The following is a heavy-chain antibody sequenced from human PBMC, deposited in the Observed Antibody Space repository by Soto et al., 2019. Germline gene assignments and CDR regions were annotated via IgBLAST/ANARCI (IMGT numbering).Heavy chain of an antibody. J-gene: IGHJ4*02. CDR2: IVVGSGNT. Sequence: SVKVSCKASGFTFTSSAVQWVRQARGQRLEWIGWIVVGSGNTNYAQKFQERVTITRDMSTSTAYMELSSLRSEDTAVYYCARRMDSSGYYYDYWGQGTLVTVSS. CDR1: GFTFTSSA. CDR3: ARRMDSSGYYYDY. V-gene: IGHV1-58*01. D-gene: IGHD3-22*01.